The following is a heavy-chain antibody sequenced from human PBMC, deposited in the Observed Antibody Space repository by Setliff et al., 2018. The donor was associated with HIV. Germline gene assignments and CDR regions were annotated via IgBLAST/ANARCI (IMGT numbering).Heavy chain of an antibody. CDR2: ISPYNGDT. CDR3: MRGITRDSSGYYRDEYFQH. CDR1: GYTFHTYG. D-gene: IGHD3-22*01. J-gene: IGHJ1*01. Sequence: ASVKVSCKASGYTFHTYGISWVRQAPGQGLEWMGWISPYNGDTRYAQKFQGRVTLTTDTSTNTAYMELRTLRSDDTAVYYCMRGITRDSSGYYRDEYFQHWGQGTLVTVTS. V-gene: IGHV1-18*01.